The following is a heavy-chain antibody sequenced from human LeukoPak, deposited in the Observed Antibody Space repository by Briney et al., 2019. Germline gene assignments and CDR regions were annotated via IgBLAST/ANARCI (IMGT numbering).Heavy chain of an antibody. CDR2: VSYDGSNK. CDR3: ARASGSYPYYYGMDV. J-gene: IGHJ6*02. D-gene: IGHD1-26*01. V-gene: IGHV3-30-3*01. Sequence: GGSLRLSCAASGFTFSSYAMHWVRQAPGKGLEWVAVVSYDGSNKYYADFVKVRFTISRDNSRNTLYLQMNSLRAEDTAVYYCARASGSYPYYYGMDVWGQGTTVTVSS. CDR1: GFTFSSYA.